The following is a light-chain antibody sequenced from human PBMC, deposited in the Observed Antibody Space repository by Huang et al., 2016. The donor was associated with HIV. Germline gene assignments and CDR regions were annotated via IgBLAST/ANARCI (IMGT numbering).Light chain of an antibody. CDR2: AAS. J-gene: IGKJ3*01. CDR1: QIVSSH. V-gene: IGKV3-15*01. Sequence: ETVMTQSPITLSVSPGDRASLSCRSSQIVSSHLAWYQQKPGQAPTLLSSAASTRATGVPARFSGSGAGTEFTLTISTLQSEDSAVYYCQQYNDFRSTFGPGTRVEIK. CDR3: QQYNDFRST.